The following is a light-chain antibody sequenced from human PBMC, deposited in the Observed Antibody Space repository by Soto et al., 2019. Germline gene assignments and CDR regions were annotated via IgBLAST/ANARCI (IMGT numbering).Light chain of an antibody. CDR2: DAS. J-gene: IGKJ1*01. CDR3: QHYGGMWA. V-gene: IGKV1-5*01. Sequence: DIQMTQSPSSLSASVGDRVTITCRASQSISSYLNWYQQKPGKAPKVLIYDASNLESGVPSRFSGSGSGTEFILTINSLQPDDFATYYCQHYGGMWAFGQGTKVDIK. CDR1: QSISSY.